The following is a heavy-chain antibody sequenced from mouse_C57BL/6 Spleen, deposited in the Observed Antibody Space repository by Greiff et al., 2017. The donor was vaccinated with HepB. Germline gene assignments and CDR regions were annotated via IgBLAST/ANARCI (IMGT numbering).Heavy chain of an antibody. CDR2: ISDGGSYT. CDR1: GFTFSSYA. Sequence: EVQRVESGGGLVKPGGSLKLSCAASGFTFSSYAMSWVRQTPEKRLEWVATISDGGSYTYYPDNVKGRFTISRDNAKNNLYLQMSHLKSEDTAMYYCARDYAMDYWVKEPQSPSPQ. J-gene: IGHJ4*01. CDR3: ARDYAMDY. V-gene: IGHV5-4*01.